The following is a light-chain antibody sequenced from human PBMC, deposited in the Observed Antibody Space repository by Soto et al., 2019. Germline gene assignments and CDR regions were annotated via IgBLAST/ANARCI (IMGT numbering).Light chain of an antibody. CDR1: SSNIGSKT. CDR2: SNY. V-gene: IGLV1-44*01. Sequence: HSVLTQPPSGSVTPGQRVTISCSGSSSNIGSKTVNWYQQLPGTAPKLLIYSNYQRPSGVPDRFSGSKSGTSASLAISGLQSEDEADYYCSAWDASLNGYVFGTGTKVTVL. J-gene: IGLJ1*01. CDR3: SAWDASLNGYV.